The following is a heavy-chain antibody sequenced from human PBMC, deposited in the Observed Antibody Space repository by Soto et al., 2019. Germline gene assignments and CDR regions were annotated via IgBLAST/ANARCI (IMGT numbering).Heavy chain of an antibody. D-gene: IGHD3-3*01. Sequence: GGSLRLSCAASGFTFSSYWMHWVRQAPGKGLVWVSRINSDGSSTSYADSVKGRFTISRDNAKNTLYLQMNSLRAEDTAVYYCARENGGRLRFLEWLLPGFDYWGQGTLVTVSS. CDR2: INSDGSST. J-gene: IGHJ4*02. V-gene: IGHV3-74*01. CDR3: ARENGGRLRFLEWLLPGFDY. CDR1: GFTFSSYW.